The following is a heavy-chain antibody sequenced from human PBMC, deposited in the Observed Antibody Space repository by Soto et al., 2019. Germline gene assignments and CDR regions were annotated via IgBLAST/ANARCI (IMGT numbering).Heavy chain of an antibody. V-gene: IGHV3-23*01. CDR1: GFKFGMYA. CDR2: ITGRASNT. Sequence: HPGGSLRLSCAASGFKFGMYAMSWVRQAPGKGLEWVSTITGRASNTYYPDSVKGRFTISRDNSNNTLFLQMDSLRADDTALYYCAKSRDGARTYFDLWGRGTLVTVSS. J-gene: IGHJ2*01. D-gene: IGHD3-16*01. CDR3: AKSRDGARTYFDL.